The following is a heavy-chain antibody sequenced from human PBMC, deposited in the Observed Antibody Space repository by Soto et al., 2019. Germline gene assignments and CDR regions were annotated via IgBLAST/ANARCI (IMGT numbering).Heavy chain of an antibody. J-gene: IGHJ5*02. CDR1: GFTFSSYS. V-gene: IGHV3-48*01. CDR2: ISSSSSTI. Sequence: EVQLVESGGGLVQPGGSLRLSCAGSGFTFSSYSMNWVRQAPGKGLEWVSYISSSSSTIYYADSVKGRFTISRDNAKNSLYLQMNSLRAEDTAVYYCARVVYGDYARFPPSWGQGTLVTVSS. CDR3: ARVVYGDYARFPPS. D-gene: IGHD4-17*01.